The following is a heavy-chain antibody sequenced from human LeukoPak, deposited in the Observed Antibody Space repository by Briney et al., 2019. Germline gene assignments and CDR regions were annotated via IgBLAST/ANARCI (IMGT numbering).Heavy chain of an antibody. CDR1: GFTFSSHG. Sequence: PGGSLRLSCAASGFTFSSHGIHWVRQAPGKGLEWVAFIRSDGTNKYYVDSVKGRFTIPRDNSKNSLYLQMNTLSAEDTAVYYCVASGYGYWGQGTLVTVSS. CDR3: VASGYGY. D-gene: IGHD3-22*01. V-gene: IGHV3-30*02. J-gene: IGHJ4*02. CDR2: IRSDGTNK.